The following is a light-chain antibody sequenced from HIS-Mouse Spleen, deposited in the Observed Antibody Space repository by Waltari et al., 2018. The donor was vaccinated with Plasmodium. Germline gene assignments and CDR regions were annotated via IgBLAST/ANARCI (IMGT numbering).Light chain of an antibody. Sequence: SYELPQPPSVSVSPGQTARITCSGDALPKKSAYWYQQKSGQAPVLVIYEDSKRPSGIPERFSGSSSGTIATLTISGAQVEDEADYYCYSTDSSGNHWVFGGGTKLTVL. CDR3: YSTDSSGNHWV. CDR1: ALPKKS. V-gene: IGLV3-10*01. CDR2: EDS. J-gene: IGLJ3*02.